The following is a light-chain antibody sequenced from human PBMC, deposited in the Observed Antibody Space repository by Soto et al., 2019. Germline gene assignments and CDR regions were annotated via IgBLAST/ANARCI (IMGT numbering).Light chain of an antibody. CDR1: QSVSSN. CDR2: GAS. V-gene: IGKV3-15*01. J-gene: IGKJ1*01. CDR3: QQYNNWQRT. Sequence: EIVMTPSPATLSVSPGERATLSCRASQSVSSNLSWYQQKPGQAPRLLIYGASTRATGIPARFSGSGSGTEFTLTISSLQSEDFAVYYCQQYNNWQRTFGQGTKVDIK.